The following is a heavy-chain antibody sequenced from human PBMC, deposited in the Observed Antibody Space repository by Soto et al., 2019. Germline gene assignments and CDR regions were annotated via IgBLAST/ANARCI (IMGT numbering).Heavy chain of an antibody. J-gene: IGHJ4*02. CDR2: IYYSGST. CDR3: ARAVAGPPGDY. Sequence: SETLSLTCTVSGGSISSSSYYWGWIRQPPGKGLEWIGSIYYSGSTYYNPSLKSRVTISVDTSKNQFSLKLSSVTAADTAVYYCARAVAGPPGDYWGQGTLVTVSS. CDR1: GGSISSSSYY. V-gene: IGHV4-39*01. D-gene: IGHD6-19*01.